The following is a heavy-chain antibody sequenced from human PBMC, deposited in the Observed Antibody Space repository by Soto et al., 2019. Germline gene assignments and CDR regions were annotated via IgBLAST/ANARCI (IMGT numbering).Heavy chain of an antibody. Sequence: SDTLSLTCTVSGDSISSHYWSWIRQAPGKGLEWIGYIYYSGITNYNPSLKSRVTISVDTSKNQVSLKLSSVTAADTAVYYCARGHYGHDYWGQGTLVTVSS. V-gene: IGHV4-59*11. CDR2: IYYSGIT. D-gene: IGHD4-17*01. CDR3: ARGHYGHDY. J-gene: IGHJ4*02. CDR1: GDSISSHY.